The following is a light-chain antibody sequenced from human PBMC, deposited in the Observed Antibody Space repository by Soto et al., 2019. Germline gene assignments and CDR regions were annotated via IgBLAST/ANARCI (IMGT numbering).Light chain of an antibody. CDR2: WAS. J-gene: IGKJ2*01. V-gene: IGKV4-1*01. Sequence: DIVMTQSPDSLAVSLGERATINCKSSQSVLCSSNNKNYLAWYQQKPGQPPKLLIYWASTRESGVPDRFSGSGSGTDFTLTISSLQAEDVAVYYCQQYYSTPRYTFGQGTKLEIK. CDR3: QQYYSTPRYT. CDR1: QSVLCSSNNKNY.